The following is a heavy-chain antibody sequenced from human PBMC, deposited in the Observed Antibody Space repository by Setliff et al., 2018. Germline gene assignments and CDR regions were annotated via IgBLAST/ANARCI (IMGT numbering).Heavy chain of an antibody. CDR3: EREGLGSGSYYWEVVRGMDV. D-gene: IGHD3-10*01. J-gene: IGHJ6*02. V-gene: IGHV4-38-2*02. CDR1: GYSISSGYY. CDR2: IYHSGST. Sequence: PSETLSLTCTVSGYSISSGYYWGWIRQPPGKGLEWIGSIYHSGSTYYNPSLKSRVTISVDTSKNQFSLKLSLGTAADTAVYYCEREGLGSGSYYWEVVRGMDVWGQGTTVTVSS.